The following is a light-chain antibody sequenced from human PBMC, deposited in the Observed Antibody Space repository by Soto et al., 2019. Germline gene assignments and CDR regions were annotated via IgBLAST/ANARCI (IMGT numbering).Light chain of an antibody. CDR1: QSISNW. CDR2: DAS. J-gene: IGKJ2*03. Sequence: DIQMTQSPSTLSASVGDRVTITCRASQSISNWLAWYQQKQGKAPKLLIYDASSLESGVPSRFSGSGSGTEFTLTISSLQPDDFATYYCQQYTTYSYSFGQGTKVDIK. V-gene: IGKV1-5*01. CDR3: QQYTTYSYS.